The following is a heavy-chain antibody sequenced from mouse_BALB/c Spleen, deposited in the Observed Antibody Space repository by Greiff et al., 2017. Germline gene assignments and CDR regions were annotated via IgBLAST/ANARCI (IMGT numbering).Heavy chain of an antibody. CDR1: GYSITSDYA. J-gene: IGHJ3*01. CDR3: ARRGYGSTPAWFAY. Sequence: EVQRVESGPGLVKPSQSLSLTCTVTGYSITSDYAWNWIRQFPGNKLEWMGYISYSGSTSYNPSLKSRISITRDTSKNQFFLQLNSVTTEDTATYYCARRGYGSTPAWFAYWGQGTLVTVSA. CDR2: ISYSGST. V-gene: IGHV3-2*02. D-gene: IGHD1-1*01.